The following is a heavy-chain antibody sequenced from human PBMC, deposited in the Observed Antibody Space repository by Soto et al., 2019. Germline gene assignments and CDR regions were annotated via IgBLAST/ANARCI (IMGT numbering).Heavy chain of an antibody. V-gene: IGHV1-69*13. CDR2: IIPMFGTA. J-gene: IGHJ4*02. CDR1: GGTFSSYA. CDR3: ARDVDTSMSAPLDY. D-gene: IGHD5-18*01. Sequence: SVKVSCKASGGTFSSYAISWVRQAPGQGLEWMGGIIPMFGTADYAQQFQGRVTITGDASTSTAYMELSSLRSEDTAVYYCARDVDTSMSAPLDYWGQGSLVTVSS.